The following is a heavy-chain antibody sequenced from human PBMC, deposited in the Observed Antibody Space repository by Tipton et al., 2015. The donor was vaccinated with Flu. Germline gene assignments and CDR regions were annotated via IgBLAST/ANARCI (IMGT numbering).Heavy chain of an antibody. J-gene: IGHJ3*02. V-gene: IGHV3-66*02. D-gene: IGHD5-12*01. CDR3: ATLGNSGTDGFDI. CDR2: IYRGGTT. CDR1: GFTVSSKY. Sequence: EASGFTVSSKYMGWVRQAPGKGLQWVSVIYRGGTTYVADSVKGRCTISRDNSKNTLYLQWNSLTTEDTAVYYCATLGNSGTDGFDIWGQGTMVTVSS.